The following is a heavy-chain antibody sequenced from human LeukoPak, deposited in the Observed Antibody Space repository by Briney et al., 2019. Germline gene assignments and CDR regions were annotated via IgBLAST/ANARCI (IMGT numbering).Heavy chain of an antibody. J-gene: IGHJ5*02. V-gene: IGHV4-34*01. CDR2: INHSGST. Sequence: SETLSLTCAVYGGSFSGYYWSWIRQPPGKGLEWIGEINHSGSTNYNPSLKSRVTISVDTSKNQFSLKLSSVTAADTAVYYCARRIVGAVFRFDPWGQGTLVTVSS. CDR1: GGSFSGYY. D-gene: IGHD1-26*01. CDR3: ARRIVGAVFRFDP.